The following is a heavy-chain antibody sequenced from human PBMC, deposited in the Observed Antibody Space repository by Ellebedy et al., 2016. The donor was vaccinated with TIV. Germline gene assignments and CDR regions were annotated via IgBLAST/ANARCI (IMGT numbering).Heavy chain of an antibody. V-gene: IGHV3-11*01. CDR2: ISSSGSTI. CDR3: ARGGDWNDALDYYGMDV. Sequence: PGGSLRLSCAGSGFSFNNYALSWIRQAPGKGLEWVSYISSSGSTIYYADSVKGRFTISRDNAKNSLYLQMNSLRAEDTTVYYCARGGDWNDALDYYGMDVWGQGTTVTVSS. CDR1: GFSFNNYA. D-gene: IGHD1-1*01. J-gene: IGHJ6*02.